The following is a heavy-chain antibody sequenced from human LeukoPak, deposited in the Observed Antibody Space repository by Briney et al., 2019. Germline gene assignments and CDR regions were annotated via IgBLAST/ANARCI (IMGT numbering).Heavy chain of an antibody. V-gene: IGHV4-61*01. CDR2: IYYSGST. Sequence: SETLSLTCSVSGDSVSSLHSYWTWIRQPPGKGLEWIGYIYYSGSTNYNPSLKSRVTISVDTSKNQFSLKLSSVTAADTAVYYCARDSIRAYYGSGSYYYYYYGMDVWGQGTTVTVSS. CDR3: ARDSIRAYYGSGSYYYYYYGMDV. CDR1: GDSVSSLHSY. J-gene: IGHJ6*02. D-gene: IGHD3-10*01.